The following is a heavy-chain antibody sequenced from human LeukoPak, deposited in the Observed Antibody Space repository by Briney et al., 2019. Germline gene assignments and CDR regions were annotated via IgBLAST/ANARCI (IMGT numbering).Heavy chain of an antibody. V-gene: IGHV3-53*01. CDR1: GFTVSGNY. J-gene: IGHJ4*02. CDR3: ARVFHDYYFDY. Sequence: PGGSLRLPCAASGFTVSGNYMSWVRQAPGEGLEWVSLIYSGSNTYYADSVKGRFTISRDNSKNTLYLQMNTVRAEDTAIYYCARVFHDYYFDYWGQGTLVTVSS. CDR2: IYSGSNT. D-gene: IGHD3-3*01.